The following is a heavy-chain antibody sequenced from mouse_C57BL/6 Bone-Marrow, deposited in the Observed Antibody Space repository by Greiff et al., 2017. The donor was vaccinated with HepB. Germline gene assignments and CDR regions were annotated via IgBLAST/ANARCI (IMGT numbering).Heavy chain of an antibody. J-gene: IGHJ4*01. Sequence: EVQLQESGPGLVKPSQSLSLTCSVTGYSITSGYYWNWIRQFPGNKLEWMGYISYDGSNNYNPSLKNRISITRDTSKNQFFLKLNSVTTEDTATYYCARPGYSNYDAMDYWGQGTSVTVSS. V-gene: IGHV3-6*01. D-gene: IGHD2-5*01. CDR2: ISYDGSN. CDR3: ARPGYSNYDAMDY. CDR1: GYSITSGYY.